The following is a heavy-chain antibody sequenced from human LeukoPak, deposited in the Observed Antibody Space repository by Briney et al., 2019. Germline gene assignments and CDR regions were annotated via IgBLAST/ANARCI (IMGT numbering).Heavy chain of an antibody. Sequence: PSETLSLTCTVSGGSISSYYWSWIRQPPGKGLEWIGYIYYSGSTNYKPSLKSRVTISVDTSKNQFSLKLSSVTAADTAVYYCAKVDGSCSGGSCPSGNWFDPWGQGTLVTVSS. CDR3: AKVDGSCSGGSCPSGNWFDP. V-gene: IGHV4-59*08. CDR1: GGSISSYY. D-gene: IGHD2-15*01. J-gene: IGHJ5*02. CDR2: IYYSGST.